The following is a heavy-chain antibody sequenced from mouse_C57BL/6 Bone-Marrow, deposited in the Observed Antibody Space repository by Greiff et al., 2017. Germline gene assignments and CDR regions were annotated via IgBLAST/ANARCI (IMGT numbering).Heavy chain of an antibody. D-gene: IGHD1-1*01. CDR1: GFSLSTFGMG. J-gene: IGHJ4*01. Sequence: QVTLKESGPGILQPSQTLSLTCSFSGFSLSTFGMGVGWIRHPPGKGLEWLAHIWWDDAKYYTPALKSRPTTSKDTSNNQVFLKIANVDTADTATYDGARIHACYGDAMDYWGQGTSVTVSS. V-gene: IGHV8-8*01. CDR2: IWWDDAK. CDR3: ARIHACYGDAMDY.